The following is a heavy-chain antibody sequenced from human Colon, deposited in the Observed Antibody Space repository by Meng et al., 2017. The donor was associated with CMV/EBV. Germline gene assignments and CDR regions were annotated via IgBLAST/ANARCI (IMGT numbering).Heavy chain of an antibody. Sequence: GVSLKISCAVSGFTFRDYSMSWVRQAPGKGLEWVASISTRSSYIYYADSVKGRFTISRDNAKNLLYLQMNTLGAEDTAVYYCARDWGPTNWFADYWGQGTLVTVSS. CDR3: ARDWGPTNWFADY. CDR2: ISTRSSYI. V-gene: IGHV3-21*01. J-gene: IGHJ4*02. CDR1: GFTFRDYS. D-gene: IGHD3-10*01.